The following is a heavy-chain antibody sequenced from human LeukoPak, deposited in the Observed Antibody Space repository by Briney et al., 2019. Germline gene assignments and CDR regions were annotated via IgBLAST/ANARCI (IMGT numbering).Heavy chain of an antibody. V-gene: IGHV4-59*01. J-gene: IGHJ4*02. CDR1: GGSINSFH. D-gene: IGHD2-15*01. CDR3: ARIMGAATGGSLDY. CDR2: IYYRGTT. Sequence: SETLSLTCTVSGGSINSFHWSWIRQPPGKGLECVGYIYYRGTTYYNPSLKSRVTISVDTSKNLFSLKLSSVTAADTAVYSCARIMGAATGGSLDYWGQGMLVTVSS.